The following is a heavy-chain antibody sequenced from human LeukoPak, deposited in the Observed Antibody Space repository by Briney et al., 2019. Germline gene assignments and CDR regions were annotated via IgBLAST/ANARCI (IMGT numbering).Heavy chain of an antibody. CDR1: GGSFSGYY. CDR2: INHSGST. Sequence: SETLSLTCAVYGGSFSGYYWSWIRQPPGKGLEWIGEINHSGSTNYNPSLKSRVTISVDTSKNQFSLKLSSVTAADTAVYYCARGGGSVDYWGQGTLVTVSS. D-gene: IGHD1-26*01. CDR3: ARGGGSVDY. J-gene: IGHJ4*02. V-gene: IGHV4-34*01.